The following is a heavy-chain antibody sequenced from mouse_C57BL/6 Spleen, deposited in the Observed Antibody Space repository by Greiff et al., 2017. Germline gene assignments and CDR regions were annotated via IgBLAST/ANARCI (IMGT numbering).Heavy chain of an antibody. CDR3: ARPSYIGSSYWYFDV. CDR2: ISSGSSTI. Sequence: EVKLVESGGGLVKPGGSLKLSCAASGFTFSDYGMHWVRQAPEKGLEWVAYISSGSSTIYYADKVKGRYTISRDNAKNTLFLQMTSLRSEDTAMYYCARPSYIGSSYWYFDVWGTGTTVTVSS. V-gene: IGHV5-17*01. J-gene: IGHJ1*03. CDR1: GFTFSDYG. D-gene: IGHD1-1*01.